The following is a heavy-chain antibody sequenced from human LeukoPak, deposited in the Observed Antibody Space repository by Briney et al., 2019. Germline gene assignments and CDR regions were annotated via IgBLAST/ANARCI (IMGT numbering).Heavy chain of an antibody. J-gene: IGHJ4*02. D-gene: IGHD4-17*01. CDR3: TTRGTTVTRTLRFDY. Sequence: PGGSLRLSCAASGFTFSKAWMSWVRQAPGKGLEWVGRIKSKTDGGTTDYAAPVKGRFTISRDDSKNTLYLQMNSQKTEDTAVYYCTTRGTTVTRTLRFDYWGQGTLVTVSS. CDR2: IKSKTDGGTT. V-gene: IGHV3-15*01. CDR1: GFTFSKAW.